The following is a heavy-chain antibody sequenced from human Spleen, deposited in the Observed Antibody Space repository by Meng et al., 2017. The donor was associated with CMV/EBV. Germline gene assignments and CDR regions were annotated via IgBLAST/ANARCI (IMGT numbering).Heavy chain of an antibody. CDR2: IRRKTDGGTT. V-gene: IGHV3-15*01. D-gene: IGHD1-26*01. CDR3: ARVSSSGTYYPFDC. CDR1: GVTFSIAW. J-gene: IGHJ4*02. Sequence: GESLKISCAASGVTFSIAWMSWVRQAPGRGLEWVGRIRRKTDGGTTDYAAPVKGRFTISRDDSKNTLYLQMNSLRAEDTAVYYCARVSSSGTYYPFDCWGQGTLVTVSS.